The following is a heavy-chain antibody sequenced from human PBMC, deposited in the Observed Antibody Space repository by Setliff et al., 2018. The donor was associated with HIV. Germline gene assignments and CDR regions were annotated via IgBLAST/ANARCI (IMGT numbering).Heavy chain of an antibody. CDR2: INHSGST. CDR1: GGSFSGYY. J-gene: IGHJ4*02. Sequence: SETLSLTCAVYGGSFSGYYWSWIRQPPGKGLEWIGEINHSGSTNYNPSLKSRVTISVDTSKNQLSLKLSSVTAADTAVYYCARGSCFNTGCLDSWGQGALVTVSS. CDR3: ARGSCFNTGCLDS. D-gene: IGHD2-2*01. V-gene: IGHV4-34*01.